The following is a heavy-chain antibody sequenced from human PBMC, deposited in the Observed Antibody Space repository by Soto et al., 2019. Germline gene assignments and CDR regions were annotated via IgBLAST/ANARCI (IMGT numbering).Heavy chain of an antibody. V-gene: IGHV3-23*01. Sequence: QAGGSLRLSCTASGFTFSSSAMSWVRQAPGRGLEWVSGISGSGAGTYYADSVKGRFTISRDNSKNTLYLQMSGLRVEDAAVYYCAKGPTVFGAVISFDYYYGMYVWGQGTPVTVSS. CDR3: AKGPTVFGAVISFDYYYGMYV. D-gene: IGHD3-3*01. CDR2: ISGSGAGT. CDR1: GFTFSSSA. J-gene: IGHJ6*02.